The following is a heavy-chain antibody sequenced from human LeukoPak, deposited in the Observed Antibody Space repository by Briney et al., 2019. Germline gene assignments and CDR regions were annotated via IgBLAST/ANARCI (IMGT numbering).Heavy chain of an antibody. CDR3: STTYYYDSSEGY. J-gene: IGHJ4*02. D-gene: IGHD3-22*01. CDR1: GFTFSSYG. CDR2: IKSKTDGGTT. Sequence: GRSLRLSCAASGFTFSSYGMHWVRQAPGKGLEWVGRIKSKTDGGTTDYAAPVKGRFTISRDDSKNTLYLQMNSLKTEDTAVYYCSTTYYYDSSEGYWGQGTLVTVSS. V-gene: IGHV3-15*07.